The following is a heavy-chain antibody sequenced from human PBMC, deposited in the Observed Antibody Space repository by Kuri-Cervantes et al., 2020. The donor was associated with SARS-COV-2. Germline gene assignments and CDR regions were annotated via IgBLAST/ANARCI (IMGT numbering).Heavy chain of an antibody. D-gene: IGHD5-12*01. J-gene: IGHJ4*02. CDR1: GFTFSSYN. CDR2: ISSSSSSTI. V-gene: IGHV3-48*02. Sequence: GESLKISCAASGFTFSSYNMNWVRQAPGKGLEWVSYISSSSSSTIYYADSVKGRFTISRDNAKNSLYLQMNSLRDEDTAVYYCARDANYGSRLPRKFDYWGQGTLVTVSS. CDR3: ARDANYGSRLPRKFDY.